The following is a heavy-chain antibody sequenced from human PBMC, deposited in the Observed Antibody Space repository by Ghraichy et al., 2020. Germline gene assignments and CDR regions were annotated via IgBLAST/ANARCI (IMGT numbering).Heavy chain of an antibody. CDR2: IIPIFGRT. CDR3: ARDPNRSFYDSSGYYPNWFDP. J-gene: IGHJ5*02. Sequence: SVKVSCKASGGTFSSYAISWVRQAPGQGLEWMGGIIPIFGRTNYARKFQGRVTITADESTSTAYMELSSLRPDDTAVYYCARDPNRSFYDSSGYYPNWFDPWGQGSLVTVSS. CDR1: GGTFSSYA. V-gene: IGHV1-69*13. D-gene: IGHD3-22*01.